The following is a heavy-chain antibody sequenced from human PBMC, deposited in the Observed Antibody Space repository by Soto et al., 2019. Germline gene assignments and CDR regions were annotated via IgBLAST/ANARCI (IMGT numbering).Heavy chain of an antibody. V-gene: IGHV4-59*01. D-gene: IGHD3-16*01. J-gene: IGHJ6*02. CDR3: ARGGGERHYGGMDV. CDR2: IYYSGST. Sequence: PSETLSLTCTASGGSISSYYWSWIRQPPGKGLEWIGYIYYSGSTNYNPSLKSRVTISETSKNQFSLKLSSVTAADTAVYYCARGGGERHYGGMDVWGQGTTVTVSS. CDR1: GGSISSYY.